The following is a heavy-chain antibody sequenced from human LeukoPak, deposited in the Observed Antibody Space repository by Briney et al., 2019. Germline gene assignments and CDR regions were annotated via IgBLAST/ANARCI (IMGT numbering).Heavy chain of an antibody. J-gene: IGHJ4*02. CDR3: ARQSGGYSGYHDPY. Sequence: SETLSLTCTVSGGSISSSSYYWGWIRQPPGKGLEWIGSIYYSGSTYYNPSLKSRVTISVDTSKNQFSLKLSSVTAADTAVYYCARQSGGYSGYHDPYWGQGTLVTVSS. D-gene: IGHD5-12*01. V-gene: IGHV4-39*01. CDR2: IYYSGST. CDR1: GGSISSSSYY.